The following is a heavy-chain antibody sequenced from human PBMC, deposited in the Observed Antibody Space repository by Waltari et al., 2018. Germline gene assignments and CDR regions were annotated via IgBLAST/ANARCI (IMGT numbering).Heavy chain of an antibody. J-gene: IGHJ4*02. D-gene: IGHD4-17*01. CDR1: GFTFSTYA. CDR2: ISGSVDTI. Sequence: EVQLLESGGGLVQPGGSLRLSCAASGFTFSTYAMTWVRQAPGKGLWWVVAISGSVDTIYYADSVKGRFTIARDNAKNTLYLQMNSLRAEDTAVYHCARLTTSVGLFWGQGTLVTVSS. V-gene: IGHV3-23*01. CDR3: ARLTTSVGLF.